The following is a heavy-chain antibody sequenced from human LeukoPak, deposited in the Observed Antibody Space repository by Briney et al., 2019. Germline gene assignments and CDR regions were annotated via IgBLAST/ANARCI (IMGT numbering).Heavy chain of an antibody. Sequence: GGSLRLSCAASGFTFSSSWMNWVRQAPGKGLVWVSRINTDGSSTNYADSVKGRFTISRDNAKNTLYLQMNSLKNEDTAVYYCAKDRVWNSFDSWGQGTLVTVSS. CDR1: GFTFSSSW. D-gene: IGHD1-1*01. CDR2: INTDGSST. CDR3: AKDRVWNSFDS. J-gene: IGHJ4*02. V-gene: IGHV3-74*01.